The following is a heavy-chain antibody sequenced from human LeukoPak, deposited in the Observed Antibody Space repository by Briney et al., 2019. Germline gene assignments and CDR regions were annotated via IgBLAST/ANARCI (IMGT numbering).Heavy chain of an antibody. CDR3: AREDYQDAFDM. V-gene: IGHV3-48*03. J-gene: IGHJ3*02. CDR2: ISNSGSAI. CDR1: GFTSSSYE. Sequence: PGGSLRLSCAASGFTSSSYEMSWVRQTPGKGLEWVSYISNSGSAIYYLDSVKGRFTVSRDDAKNSLYLQMNSLRAEDTAIYYCAREDYQDAFDMWGQGTKVTVSS. D-gene: IGHD2-2*01.